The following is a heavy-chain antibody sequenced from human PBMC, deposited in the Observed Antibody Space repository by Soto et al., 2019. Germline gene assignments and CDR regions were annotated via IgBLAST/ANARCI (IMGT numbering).Heavy chain of an antibody. J-gene: IGHJ6*03. Sequence: GGSLRLSCAASGFTFSDYYMSWIRQAPGKGLEWVSYISSSGSTIYYADSVKGRFTISRDNAKNSLYLQMNSLRAEDTAVYYCARADLVATIGYYYYYMDVWGKGTTVTVSS. V-gene: IGHV3-11*01. CDR1: GFTFSDYY. CDR3: ARADLVATIGYYYYYMDV. D-gene: IGHD5-12*01. CDR2: ISSSGSTI.